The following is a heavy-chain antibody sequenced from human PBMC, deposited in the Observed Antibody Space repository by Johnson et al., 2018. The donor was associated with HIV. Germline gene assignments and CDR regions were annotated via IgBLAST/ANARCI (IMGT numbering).Heavy chain of an antibody. CDR1: GFTFSSFG. D-gene: IGHD3-22*01. CDR2: IQYDGSSK. Sequence: QVQLMESGGGVVQPGGSLRLSCAASGFTFSSFGMHWVRQAPGKGLEWVAFIQYDGSSKYYADSVKGRFTISRDNSKNTLYLQMNSLRAEDTAVYHCARAHYSDSSGHWGTGAFDIWGQGTMVTVSS. CDR3: ARAHYSDSSGHWGTGAFDI. V-gene: IGHV3-30*02. J-gene: IGHJ3*02.